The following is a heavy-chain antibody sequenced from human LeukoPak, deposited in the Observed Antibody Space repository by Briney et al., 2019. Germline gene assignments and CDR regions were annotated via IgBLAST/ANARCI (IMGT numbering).Heavy chain of an antibody. V-gene: IGHV3-30*18. CDR2: ISYDGSNK. CDR1: GFTFSSYG. J-gene: IGHJ4*02. Sequence: GGSLRLSCAASGFTFSSYGMHWVRQAPGKGLEWVAVISYDGSNKYYADSVKGRFTISRDNSKNTLYLQMNSLRAEDTAVYYCAKDGPTLDYWGQGTLVTVSS. CDR3: AKDGPTLDY.